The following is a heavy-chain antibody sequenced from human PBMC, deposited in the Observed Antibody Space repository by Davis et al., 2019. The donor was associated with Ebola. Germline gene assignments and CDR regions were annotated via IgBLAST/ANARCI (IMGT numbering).Heavy chain of an antibody. Sequence: SETLSLTCTVSGGSISSGGYYWSWIRQHPGKGLEWIGYIYYSGSTYYNPSLKSRVTISVDTSKNQFSLKLSSVTAADTAVYYCASRIGYSGSLYGMDVWGQGTTVTVSS. J-gene: IGHJ6*02. D-gene: IGHD5-12*01. CDR2: IYYSGST. CDR1: GGSISSGGYY. CDR3: ASRIGYSGSLYGMDV. V-gene: IGHV4-31*03.